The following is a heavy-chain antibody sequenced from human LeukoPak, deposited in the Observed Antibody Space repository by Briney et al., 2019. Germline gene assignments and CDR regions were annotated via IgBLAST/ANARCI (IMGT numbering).Heavy chain of an antibody. CDR1: GFAFSTYD. Sequence: PGGSLRLSCAVSGFAFSTYDMHWVRQAPGKGLEWVAVILYDGSNRQYADSVKGRFTISRDNSKNTLYLQMNSLRVGDTAVYYCAKVRGNVGSSYFPDYWGQGTLVTVTS. CDR3: AKVRGNVGSSYFPDY. V-gene: IGHV3-30*18. CDR2: ILYDGSNR. J-gene: IGHJ4*02. D-gene: IGHD3-22*01.